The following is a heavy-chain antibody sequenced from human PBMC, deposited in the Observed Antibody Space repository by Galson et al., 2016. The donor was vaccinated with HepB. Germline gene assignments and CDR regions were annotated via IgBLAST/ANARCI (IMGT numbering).Heavy chain of an antibody. V-gene: IGHV3-53*01. CDR1: GFIVSSND. CDR2: LYSGGST. D-gene: IGHD2-15*01. Sequence: SLRLSCAASGFIVSSNDMSWVRQAPGKGLEWVSVLYSGGSTYYADSVKGRFTISRDNSKNTLYLQMNTLRAEDTAVYYCARGTFCSGDSCYSPAFDMWGQGTMVTVS. CDR3: ARGTFCSGDSCYSPAFDM. J-gene: IGHJ3*02.